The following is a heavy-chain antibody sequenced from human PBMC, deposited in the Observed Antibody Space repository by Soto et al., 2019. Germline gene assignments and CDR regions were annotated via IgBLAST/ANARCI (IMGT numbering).Heavy chain of an antibody. Sequence: GASVKVSCNASGYTFTSYYMHWVRQAPGQGLEWMGIINPSGGSTSYAQKFQGRVTMTRDTSTSTVYMELSSLRSEDTAVYYCARDKYYYDSSGYYYVRGYFDYWGQGTLVTVSS. CDR3: ARDKYYYDSSGYYYVRGYFDY. J-gene: IGHJ4*02. CDR1: GYTFTSYY. D-gene: IGHD3-22*01. CDR2: INPSGGST. V-gene: IGHV1-46*01.